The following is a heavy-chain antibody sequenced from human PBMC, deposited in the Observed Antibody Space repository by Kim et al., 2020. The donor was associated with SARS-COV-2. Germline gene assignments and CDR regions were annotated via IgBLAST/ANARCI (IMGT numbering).Heavy chain of an antibody. D-gene: IGHD5-12*01. CDR3: ARSVNIVATIYLVWGAFDI. CDR2: IYYSGST. J-gene: IGHJ3*02. CDR1: GGSISSSSYY. V-gene: IGHV4-39*01. Sequence: SETLSLTCTVSGGSISSSSYYWGWIRQPPGKGLEWIGSIYYSGSTYYNPSLKSRVTISVDTSKNQFSLKLSSVTAADTAVYYCARSVNIVATIYLVWGAFDIWGQGTMVTVSS.